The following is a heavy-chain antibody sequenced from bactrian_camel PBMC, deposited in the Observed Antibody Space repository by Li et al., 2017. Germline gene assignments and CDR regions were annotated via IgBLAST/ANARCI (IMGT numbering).Heavy chain of an antibody. CDR2: ISRDGTS. CDR3: ATGLGRMTVYADYGVAY. CDR1: INFADDD. V-gene: IGHV3S55*01. Sequence: QLVESGVGSVQAGGTLRLSCLANINFADDDMGWYRQAEGNECKLVASISRDGTSYYADSVKGRFTISRDNSKNAVFLQMDSLKPEDTAVYYCATGLGRMTVYADYGVAYWGQGTQVTVS. J-gene: IGHJ4*01. D-gene: IGHD4*01.